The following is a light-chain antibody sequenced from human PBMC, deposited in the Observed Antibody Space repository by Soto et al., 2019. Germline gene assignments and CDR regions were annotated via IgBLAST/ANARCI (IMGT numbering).Light chain of an antibody. CDR2: DVS. CDR3: LQHTSYPLT. Sequence: DIQMTQSPSAMSASVGDRVTITCRASQGISNYLAWFQQKPGKVPKRLIYDVSTLQSGVPLRFSGSGSGTVFTLTISSLQPEDLGTYYCLQHTSYPLTFGQGTRLEN. J-gene: IGKJ5*01. V-gene: IGKV1-17*03. CDR1: QGISNY.